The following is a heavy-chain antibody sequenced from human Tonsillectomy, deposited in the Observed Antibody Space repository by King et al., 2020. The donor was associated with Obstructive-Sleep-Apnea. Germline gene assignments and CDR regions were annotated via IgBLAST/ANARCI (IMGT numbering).Heavy chain of an antibody. CDR2: VSYDGSNE. V-gene: IGHV3-30*04. CDR3: AREVHGGFDY. CDR1: GFTFSNFP. Sequence: VQLVESGGGVVQPGRSLRLSCAASGFTFSNFPIHWVRQAPGKGLECVAIVSYDGSNEYYADSVQDRFTIYRDNSKNTLYLQMNSLRPEDTAVYYCAREVHGGFDYWGQGTLVTVSS. J-gene: IGHJ4*02. D-gene: IGHD3-16*01.